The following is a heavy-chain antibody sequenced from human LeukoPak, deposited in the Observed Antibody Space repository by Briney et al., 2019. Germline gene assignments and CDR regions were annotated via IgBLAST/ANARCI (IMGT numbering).Heavy chain of an antibody. D-gene: IGHD3-22*01. V-gene: IGHV3-9*01. CDR1: GFTFSSYA. Sequence: PGGSLRLSCAASGFTFSSYAMHWVRQAPGKGLEWVSGISWNSGSIGYADSVKGRFTISRDNAKNSLYLQMNSLRAEDTALYYCAKGMGYDSSGYYDYWGQGTLVTVSS. CDR2: ISWNSGSI. J-gene: IGHJ4*02. CDR3: AKGMGYDSSGYYDY.